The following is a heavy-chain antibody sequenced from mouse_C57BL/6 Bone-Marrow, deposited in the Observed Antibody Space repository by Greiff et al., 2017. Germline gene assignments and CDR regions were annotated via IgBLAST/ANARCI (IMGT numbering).Heavy chain of an antibody. CDR1: GYTFTSYW. Sequence: VQLQQSGTELVKPGASVKLSCKASGYTFTSYWMHWVKQRPGQGLEWIGNINPSNGGTNYNEKFKSKATLTVDKSSSTAYMQLSSLTSEDSAVYYCVKGNYGNYEDYAMDYWGQGTSVTVSS. J-gene: IGHJ4*01. V-gene: IGHV1-53*01. CDR2: INPSNGGT. D-gene: IGHD2-1*01. CDR3: VKGNYGNYEDYAMDY.